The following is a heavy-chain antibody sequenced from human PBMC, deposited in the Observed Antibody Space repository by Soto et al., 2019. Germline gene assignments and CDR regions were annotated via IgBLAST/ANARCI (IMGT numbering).Heavy chain of an antibody. Sequence: QVQLVQSGAEVKKPGASVKVSCKASGYTFTSYGISWVRQAPGQGLEWMGWISAYNGKTKYAQKLQGRVTMTTDTSTGRAYMEVRSLRSDDTAVYYCARDLAVGLVDYWGQGTLVTVSS. CDR2: ISAYNGKT. CDR1: GYTFTSYG. V-gene: IGHV1-18*01. CDR3: ARDLAVGLVDY. J-gene: IGHJ4*02. D-gene: IGHD6-19*01.